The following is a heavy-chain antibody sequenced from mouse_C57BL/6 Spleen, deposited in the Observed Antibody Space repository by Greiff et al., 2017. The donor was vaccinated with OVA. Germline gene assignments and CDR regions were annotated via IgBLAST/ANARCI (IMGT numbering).Heavy chain of an antibody. CDR2: IDPSDSYT. J-gene: IGHJ2*01. CDR3: ARGGLLRDGDY. D-gene: IGHD1-1*01. V-gene: IGHV1-59*01. CDR1: GYTFTSYW. Sequence: VQLQQPGAELVRPGTSVKLSCKASGYTFTSYWMHWVKQRPGQGLEWIGVIDPSDSYTNYNQKFKGKATLTVDTSSSTAYMQLSSLTSEDSAVYYCARGGLLRDGDYWGQGTTLTVSS.